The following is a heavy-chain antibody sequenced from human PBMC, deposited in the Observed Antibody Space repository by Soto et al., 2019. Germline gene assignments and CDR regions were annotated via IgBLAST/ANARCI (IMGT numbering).Heavy chain of an antibody. CDR1: WVKVSEYG. CDR3: AKDQGGYGDYPWYFDL. CDR2: ISWNSGII. J-gene: IGHJ2*01. D-gene: IGHD4-17*01. V-gene: IGHV3-9*01. Sequence: GGSLRLSCGASWVKVSEYGRGWIREAAEKGLEWVSGISWNSGIIVYADSVKGRFTISRDNAKNSLYLQMNSLRAEDTALYYCAKDQGGYGDYPWYFDLSGRRTLVTVSS.